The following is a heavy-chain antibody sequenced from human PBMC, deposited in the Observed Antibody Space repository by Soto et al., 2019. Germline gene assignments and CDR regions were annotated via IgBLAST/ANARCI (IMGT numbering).Heavy chain of an antibody. Sequence: GASVKVSCKASGYTFTSYGISWVRQAPGQGLEWMGWISAYNGNTNYAQKLQGRVTMTTDTSTSTAYMELRSLRSDDTAVYYRARVRVIAAAGPPLGWFDPWGQGTLVTVSS. V-gene: IGHV1-18*01. CDR2: ISAYNGNT. D-gene: IGHD6-13*01. CDR1: GYTFTSYG. CDR3: ARVRVIAAAGPPLGWFDP. J-gene: IGHJ5*02.